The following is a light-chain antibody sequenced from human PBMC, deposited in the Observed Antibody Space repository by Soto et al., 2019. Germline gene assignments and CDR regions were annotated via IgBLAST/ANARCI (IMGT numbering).Light chain of an antibody. CDR2: GAS. CDR1: QSVSSN. Sequence: IVMAQSPATLSVSPWERATLSCRASQSVSSNLAWYQQKPGQAPRLLIYGASSRATGIPDRFSGSGSGTDFTLTISRLEPEDFAVYYCQQYDNSAWTFGQGTKVDIK. CDR3: QQYDNSAWT. J-gene: IGKJ1*01. V-gene: IGKV3D-15*01.